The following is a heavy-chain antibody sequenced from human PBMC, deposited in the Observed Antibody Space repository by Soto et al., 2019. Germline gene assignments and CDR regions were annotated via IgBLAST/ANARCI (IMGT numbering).Heavy chain of an antibody. D-gene: IGHD2-21*02. CDR3: AKELLAYCGGDCSPPDY. V-gene: IGHV3-30*18. J-gene: IGHJ4*02. CDR2: ISYDGSNK. Sequence: QVQLVESGGGVVQSGRSLRLSCAASGFTFSSYGMHWVRQAPGKGLEWVAVISYDGSNKYYADSVKGRFTISRDNSKNTLYLQMNSLRAEDTAVYYCAKELLAYCGGDCSPPDYWGQGTLVTVSS. CDR1: GFTFSSYG.